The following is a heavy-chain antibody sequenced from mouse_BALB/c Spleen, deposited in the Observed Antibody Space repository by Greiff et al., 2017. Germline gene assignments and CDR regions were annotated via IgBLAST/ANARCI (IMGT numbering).Heavy chain of an antibody. D-gene: IGHD2-4*01. Sequence: VQLQQSGTVLARPGASVKMSCKASGYSFTSYWMHWVKQRPGQGLEWIGAIYPGNSDTSYNQKFKGKAKLTAVTSPSTAYMELSSLTNEDSAVYYCTIDYDLFAYWGQGTLVTVSA. CDR1: GYSFTSYW. J-gene: IGHJ3*01. CDR2: IYPGNSDT. CDR3: TIDYDLFAY. V-gene: IGHV1-5*01.